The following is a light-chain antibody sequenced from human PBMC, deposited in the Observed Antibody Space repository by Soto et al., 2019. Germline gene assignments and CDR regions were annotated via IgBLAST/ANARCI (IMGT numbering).Light chain of an antibody. Sequence: DIQMTQSPSTLSASVGDRVTITCRASQTINNRLAWYKQKPGKAPNLLIYEASSLEGGVPSRFGGSGSGTEFTLTISSLQPEDFASYYCQQYTSYPLTFGGGTKVETK. CDR2: EAS. CDR3: QQYTSYPLT. J-gene: IGKJ4*01. CDR1: QTINNR. V-gene: IGKV1-5*03.